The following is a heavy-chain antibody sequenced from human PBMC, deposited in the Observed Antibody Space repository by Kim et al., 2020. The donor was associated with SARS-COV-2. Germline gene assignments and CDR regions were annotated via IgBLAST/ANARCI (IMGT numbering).Heavy chain of an antibody. V-gene: IGHV3-64D*06. J-gene: IGHJ4*02. CDR1: GFTFSSYA. CDR2: ISSNGGST. Sequence: GGSLRLSCSASGFTFSSYAMHWVRQAPGKGLEYVSAISSNGGSTYYADSVKGRFTISRDNSKNTLYLQMSSLRAEDTAVYYCVKGSLGYCSGGSCLPIDYWGQGTLVTVSS. CDR3: VKGSLGYCSGGSCLPIDY. D-gene: IGHD2-15*01.